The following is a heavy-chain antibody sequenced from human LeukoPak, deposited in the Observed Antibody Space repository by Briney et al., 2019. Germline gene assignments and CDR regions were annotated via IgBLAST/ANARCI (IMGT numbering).Heavy chain of an antibody. J-gene: IGHJ6*02. CDR1: GCRVSSYD. CDR3: ARGIVGATEYYYYYGMDV. CDR2: MNPNSGNT. V-gene: IGHV1-8*01. Sequence: SGCRVSSYDIKWAGPFTKKGLEWIGWMNPNSGNTGYAQKFQGRVTMTRNTSISTAYMELSSLRSEDTAVYYCARGIVGATEYYYYYGMDVWGQGTTVTVSS. D-gene: IGHD1-26*01.